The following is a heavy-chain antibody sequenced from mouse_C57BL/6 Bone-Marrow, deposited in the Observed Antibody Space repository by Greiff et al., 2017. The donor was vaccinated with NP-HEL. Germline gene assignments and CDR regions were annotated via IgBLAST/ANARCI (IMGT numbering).Heavy chain of an antibody. V-gene: IGHV1-22*01. CDR1: GYTFTDYN. CDR2: INPNNGGT. D-gene: IGHD2-4*01. Sequence: VHVKQSGPELVKPGASVKMSCKASGYTFTDYNMHWVKQSHGKSLEWIGYINPNNGGTSYNQKFKGKATLTVNKSSSTAYMELRSVTSEDSAVYYCARRVYDYPYYYAMDYWGQGTSVTVSS. CDR3: ARRVYDYPYYYAMDY. J-gene: IGHJ4*01.